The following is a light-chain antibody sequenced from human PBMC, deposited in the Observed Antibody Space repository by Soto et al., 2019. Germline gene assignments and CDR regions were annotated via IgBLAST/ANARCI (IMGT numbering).Light chain of an antibody. CDR1: QSVGIN. J-gene: IGKJ1*01. V-gene: IGKV3-15*01. Sequence: EVVVTQSPSILSFYPWEIATLSCRASQSVGINVAWYQHKPGQAPRLLIYGASTRATGSPDRFSASGSATEFTLTISSLLSEDFAVYYCQQYNDWPRPFGQGTKADI. CDR3: QQYNDWPRP. CDR2: GAS.